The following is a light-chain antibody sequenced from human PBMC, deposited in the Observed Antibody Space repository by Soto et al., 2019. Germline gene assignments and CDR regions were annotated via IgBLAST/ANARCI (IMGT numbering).Light chain of an antibody. CDR2: GAS. V-gene: IGKV3-15*01. CDR1: QSVSSN. Sequence: ERVMTQSPATLPVSPGERATLSCRASQSVSSNLAWYQQKPGQAPRLLIYGASTRATGIPARFSGSGSGTEFTLTISSLQSEDFAVYYWQHYTNWPRTFGQGTKVEIK. CDR3: QHYTNWPRT. J-gene: IGKJ1*01.